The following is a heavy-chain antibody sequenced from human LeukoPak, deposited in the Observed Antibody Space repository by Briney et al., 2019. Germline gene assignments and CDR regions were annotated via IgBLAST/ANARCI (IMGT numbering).Heavy chain of an antibody. D-gene: IGHD5-18*01. J-gene: IGHJ5*02. V-gene: IGHV3-30*04. CDR2: ISKDGSNK. CDR3: ARDPGYRGESGWFDP. CDR1: GFTFSSYV. Sequence: GGSLRLSCAASGFTFSSYVMHWVRQAPGKGLEWVAVISKDGSNKYYADSVKGRVTISRDNSKNTLYLQMNSLRAEDTAVYYCARDPGYRGESGWFDPWGQGTLVTVSS.